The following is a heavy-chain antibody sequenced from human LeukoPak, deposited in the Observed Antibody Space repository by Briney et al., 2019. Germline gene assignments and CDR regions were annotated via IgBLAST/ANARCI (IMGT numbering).Heavy chain of an antibody. CDR1: GYTFTSYD. D-gene: IGHD4-17*01. J-gene: IGHJ4*02. CDR3: ARSPLHYGHYFDY. CDR2: MNPNSGNT. V-gene: IGHV1-8*01. Sequence: ASVKVSCKASGYTFTSYDINWVRQATGQGLEWMGWMNPNSGNTGYAQKFQGRVTMTRNTSISTAYMELSSLRSEDTAVYYCARSPLHYGHYFDYWGQGTLVTVSS.